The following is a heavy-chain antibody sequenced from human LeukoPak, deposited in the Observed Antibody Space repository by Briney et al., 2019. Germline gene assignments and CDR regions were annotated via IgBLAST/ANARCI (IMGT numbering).Heavy chain of an antibody. V-gene: IGHV3-7*03. D-gene: IGHD6-13*01. CDR2: INPDGSEK. CDR1: GFTFSSDW. Sequence: PGGSLRLSCAVSGFTFSSDWMIWVRQAPGKGLEWVANINPDGSEKNYVDSVKGRFTISRDDAKNSLYLQMNSLRPEDTALYYCAKRSAAGTVGYFDYWGQGTLVTVSS. CDR3: AKRSAAGTVGYFDY. J-gene: IGHJ4*02.